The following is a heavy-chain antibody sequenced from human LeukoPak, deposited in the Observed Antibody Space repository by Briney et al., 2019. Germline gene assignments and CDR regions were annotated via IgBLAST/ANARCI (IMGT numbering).Heavy chain of an antibody. V-gene: IGHV3-66*01. J-gene: IGHJ4*02. CDR3: AREGYYDSSGYYYPLYFDY. D-gene: IGHD3-22*01. CDR2: IYSGGST. Sequence: GGSLRLSCAASGFTFSSYAMSWVRQAPGKGLEWVSVIYSGGSTYYADSVKGRFTISRDNSKNTLYLQMNSLRAEDTAVYYCAREGYYDSSGYYYPLYFDYWGQGTLVTVSS. CDR1: GFTFSSYA.